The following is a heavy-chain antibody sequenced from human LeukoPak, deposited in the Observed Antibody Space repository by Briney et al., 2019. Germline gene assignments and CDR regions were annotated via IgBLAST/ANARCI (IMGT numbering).Heavy chain of an antibody. CDR1: GFTLSSYS. CDR2: IRRSSSTI. D-gene: IGHD3-22*01. Sequence: PGGSLRLSCAASGFTLSSYSMNWVSQDAGKGMEWVSYIRRSSSTIYYADSVKGRFTISREKAKNSVYVQMNRLRAEDTAVYYCSRDDYYYSSGLTTWGQGTLVTVSS. V-gene: IGHV3-48*01. J-gene: IGHJ5*02. CDR3: SRDDYYYSSGLTT.